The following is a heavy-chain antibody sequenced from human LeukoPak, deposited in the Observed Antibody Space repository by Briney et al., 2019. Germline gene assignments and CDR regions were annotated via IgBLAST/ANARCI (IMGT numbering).Heavy chain of an antibody. CDR3: ASGGDYYGSGAN. J-gene: IGHJ4*02. V-gene: IGHV1-18*01. D-gene: IGHD3-10*01. CDR2: ISAYNGNT. Sequence: ASVKVSCKASGYTFTSYGISWVRQAPGQGLEWMAWISAYNGNTNYAQKLQGRVTMTTDTSTSTAYMELSSLRSEDTAVYYCASGGDYYGSGANWGQGTLVTVSS. CDR1: GYTFTSYG.